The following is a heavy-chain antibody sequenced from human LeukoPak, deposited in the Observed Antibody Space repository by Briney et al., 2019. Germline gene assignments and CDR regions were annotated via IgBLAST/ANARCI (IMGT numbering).Heavy chain of an antibody. Sequence: PGGSLRLSCAASGFTFKDAWTSWVRQAPGKGLECIGLIKTKATGRTIDYAAPVKGRFTISRDDSRNTLYLQMSGLRTEDTAMYYCTAGLGRTHTDYWGQGTLVTVSS. CDR1: GFTFKDAW. CDR2: IKTKATGRTI. J-gene: IGHJ4*02. CDR3: TAGLGRTHTDY. V-gene: IGHV3-15*01. D-gene: IGHD3/OR15-3a*01.